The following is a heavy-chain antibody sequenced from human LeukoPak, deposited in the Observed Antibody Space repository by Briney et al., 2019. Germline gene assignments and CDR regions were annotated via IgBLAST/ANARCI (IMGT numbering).Heavy chain of an antibody. D-gene: IGHD3-10*01. J-gene: IGHJ4*02. Sequence: ASVQVSCKTSGYTFTSYYIHWLRQAPGQRFEWMGWSDPKSGATKYERFQGRVTMTRDTSISTAYMELSRLTSDDTAVYYCARGNFYDNKGYSPELRYWGQGTLVTVSS. V-gene: IGHV1-2*02. CDR3: ARGNFYDNKGYSPELRY. CDR1: GYTFTSYY. CDR2: SDPKSGAT.